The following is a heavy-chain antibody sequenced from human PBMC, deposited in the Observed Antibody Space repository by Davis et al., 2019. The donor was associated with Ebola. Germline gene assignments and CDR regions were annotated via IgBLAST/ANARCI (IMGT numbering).Heavy chain of an antibody. Sequence: GESLKISCAASGFSFSSYWMSWVRLAPGKGLEWVANIKEDGSERYYVDSLKGRFTISRDNAKNSLYLQMNSLRADDTALYYCSTSDGYGVDYWGQGTLVTVSS. CDR2: IKEDGSER. D-gene: IGHD5-18*01. CDR1: GFSFSSYW. V-gene: IGHV3-7*03. CDR3: STSDGYGVDY. J-gene: IGHJ4*02.